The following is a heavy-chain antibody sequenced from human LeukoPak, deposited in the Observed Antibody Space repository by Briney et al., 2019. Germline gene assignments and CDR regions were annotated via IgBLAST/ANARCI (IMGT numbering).Heavy chain of an antibody. V-gene: IGHV3-53*01. CDR1: GFTFSSYW. D-gene: IGHD6-19*01. J-gene: IGHJ4*02. CDR2: IYNGDNT. Sequence: GGSLRLSCAASGFTFSSYWMSWVRQAPGKGLEWVSVIYNGDNTNYADSVKGRFTISRDNSKNTLYLEMNSLRAEDTAMYFCARADQWLAFGYWGQGALVTVSS. CDR3: ARADQWLAFGY.